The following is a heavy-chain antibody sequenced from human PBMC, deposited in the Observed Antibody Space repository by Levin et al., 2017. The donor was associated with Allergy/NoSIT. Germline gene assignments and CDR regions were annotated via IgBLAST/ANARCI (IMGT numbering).Heavy chain of an antibody. CDR2: IYYSGST. CDR1: GGSISSGGYY. J-gene: IGHJ1*01. Sequence: SETLSLTCTVSGGSISSGGYYWSWIRQHPGKGLEWIGYIYYSGSTYYNPSLKSRATISVDTSKNQFSLKLSSVTAADTAVDYCARSEGSGYSEYFQHWGQGTLVTVSS. V-gene: IGHV4-31*03. D-gene: IGHD3-22*01. CDR3: ARSEGSGYSEYFQH.